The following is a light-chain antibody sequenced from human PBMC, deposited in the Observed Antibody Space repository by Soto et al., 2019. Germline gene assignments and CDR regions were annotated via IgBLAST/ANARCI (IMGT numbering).Light chain of an antibody. Sequence: DIQLTQSPSFLSASVGDRVTITCRASQGISSYLAWYQQKPGKAPKILISAASTLHSGVPSRFSGSGSGTEFTLTISSLQPEDFATYYRLQLNSYFTFGGGTKVEIK. CDR2: AAS. J-gene: IGKJ4*01. CDR1: QGISSY. CDR3: LQLNSYFT. V-gene: IGKV1-9*01.